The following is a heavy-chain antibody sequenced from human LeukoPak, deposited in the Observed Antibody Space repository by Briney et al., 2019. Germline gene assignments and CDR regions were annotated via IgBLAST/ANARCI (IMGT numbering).Heavy chain of an antibody. V-gene: IGHV4-34*01. J-gene: IGHJ3*02. Sequence: SETLSLTCAVYGGSFSGYYWSWIRQPPGKGLEWIGEINHSGSTNYNPSLKSRVTISVDTSKNQFSLKLSSVTAADTAVYYCARRRDYDFWSGYYQRAFDIWGQGTTVTVSS. CDR3: ARRRDYDFWSGYYQRAFDI. CDR2: INHSGST. CDR1: GGSFSGYY. D-gene: IGHD3-3*01.